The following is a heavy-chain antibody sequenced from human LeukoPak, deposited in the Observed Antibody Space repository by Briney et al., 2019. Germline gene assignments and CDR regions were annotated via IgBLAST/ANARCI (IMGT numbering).Heavy chain of an antibody. D-gene: IGHD3-22*01. Sequence: SETLSLTCAVYGGSFSGYYWSWIRQPPGKGLEWIGEINRSGSTNYNPSLKSRVTISVDTSKNQFSLKLSSVTAADTAVYYCARGPPYYYDSSGYHYTLTADYWGQGTLVTVSS. J-gene: IGHJ4*02. V-gene: IGHV4-34*01. CDR3: ARGPPYYYDSSGYHYTLTADY. CDR1: GGSFSGYY. CDR2: INRSGST.